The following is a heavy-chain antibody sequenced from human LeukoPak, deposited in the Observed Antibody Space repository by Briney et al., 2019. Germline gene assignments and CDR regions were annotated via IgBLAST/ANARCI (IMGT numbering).Heavy chain of an antibody. D-gene: IGHD4-23*01. CDR3: AKDSWTTVVTPQTLPDY. V-gene: IGHV3-30*02. J-gene: IGHJ4*02. CDR1: RFTFSSYG. Sequence: GGSLRLSCAASRFTFSSYGMHWVRQAPGKGLEWVAFIRYDGSNKYNADSVKGRFTISRDNSKNTLYLQMNSLRAEDTAVYYCAKDSWTTVVTPQTLPDYWGQGTLVTVSS. CDR2: IRYDGSNK.